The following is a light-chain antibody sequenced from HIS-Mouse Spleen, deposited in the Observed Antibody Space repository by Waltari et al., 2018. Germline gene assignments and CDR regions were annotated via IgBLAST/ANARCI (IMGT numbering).Light chain of an antibody. J-gene: IGLJ3*02. Sequence: NFMLTQPHSVSESPGKTVTISCTRSSGSIASHSVQWYQQRPGSAPTTVIYEDNQRPSGVPDRFSGSIDSSSNSASLTISGLKTEDEADYYCQSYDSSNLVFGGGTKLTVL. CDR1: SGSIASHS. V-gene: IGLV6-57*04. CDR3: QSYDSSNLV. CDR2: EDN.